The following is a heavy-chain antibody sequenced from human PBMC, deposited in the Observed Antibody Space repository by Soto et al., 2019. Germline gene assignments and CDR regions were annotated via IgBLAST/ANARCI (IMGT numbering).Heavy chain of an antibody. J-gene: IGHJ4*02. CDR1: GFTFSGYW. CDR2: INGDGSST. Sequence: GGSLRLSCAASGFTFSGYWMHWVRQAPGKGLVWVSRINGDGSSTGYADSVKGRFTISRDNAKNTLYLQMNSLRAEDTAVYYCARESDGANALWGQGTLVTVSS. CDR3: ARESDGANAL. V-gene: IGHV3-74*01. D-gene: IGHD2-8*01.